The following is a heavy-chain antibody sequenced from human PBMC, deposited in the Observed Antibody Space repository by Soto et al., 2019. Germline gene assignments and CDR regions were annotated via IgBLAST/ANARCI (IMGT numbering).Heavy chain of an antibody. D-gene: IGHD4-17*01. CDR2: ISSSSSYI. Sequence: EVQLVESGGGLVKPGGSLRLYCAASGLTFSSYSMNWVRQAPGKGLEWVSSISSSSSYIYYADSVKGRFTISRDNDKNSLYLQMNSLRAEDTAVYYCARGNGPSDYGDYGYWGQGTLVTVSS. J-gene: IGHJ4*02. CDR3: ARGNGPSDYGDYGY. V-gene: IGHV3-21*01. CDR1: GLTFSSYS.